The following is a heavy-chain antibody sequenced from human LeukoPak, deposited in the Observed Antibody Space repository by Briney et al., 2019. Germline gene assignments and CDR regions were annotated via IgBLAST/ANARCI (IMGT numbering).Heavy chain of an antibody. CDR2: IIPIFGTA. D-gene: IGHD3-9*01. Sequence: SVKVSCKASGYTFTSYGISWVRQAPGQGLEWMGGIIPIFGTANYAQKFQGRVTITADESASTAYMELSSLRSEDTAVYYCARSRDYDILTGYLHFDYWGQGTLVTVSS. CDR3: ARSRDYDILTGYLHFDY. V-gene: IGHV1-69*13. J-gene: IGHJ4*02. CDR1: GYTFTSYG.